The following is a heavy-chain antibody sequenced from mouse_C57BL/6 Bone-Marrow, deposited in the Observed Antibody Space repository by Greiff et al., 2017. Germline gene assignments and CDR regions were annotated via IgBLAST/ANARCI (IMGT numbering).Heavy chain of an antibody. CDR2: IDPSDSYT. V-gene: IGHV1-69*01. D-gene: IGHD1-1*01. CDR3: ARERNYGSSSWFAY. Sequence: VKLQQPGAELVMPGASVKLSCKASGYTFTSYWMHWVKQRPGQGLEWIGEIDPSDSYTNYNQKFKGKSTLTVDKSSSTAYMQLSSLTSEDSAVYYCARERNYGSSSWFAYWGQGTLVTVSA. CDR1: GYTFTSYW. J-gene: IGHJ3*01.